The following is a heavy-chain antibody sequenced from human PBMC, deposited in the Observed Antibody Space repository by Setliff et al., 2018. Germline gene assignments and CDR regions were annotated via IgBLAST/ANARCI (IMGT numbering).Heavy chain of an antibody. J-gene: IGHJ6*03. CDR3: AKVDIDYIMTRDNTWQYIFYMDV. CDR1: GGSITSGRYY. V-gene: IGHV4-39*01. D-gene: IGHD5-12*01. Sequence: SETLSLTCTVSGGSITSGRYYWGWIRQPPGQGLEWIASIHYSENTYYNPSLKSRVTMSVDASKNRVSLKVTSVTAEDTAVYYCAKVDIDYIMTRDNTWQYIFYMDVWGRGTTVTVSS. CDR2: IHYSENT.